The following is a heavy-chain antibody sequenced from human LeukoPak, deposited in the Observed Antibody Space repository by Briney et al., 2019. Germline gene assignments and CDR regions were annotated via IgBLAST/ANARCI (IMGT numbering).Heavy chain of an antibody. CDR1: GFTFSSYS. V-gene: IGHV3-74*01. D-gene: IGHD5-24*01. J-gene: IGHJ3*02. CDR3: ARVRSHGFDAFDI. Sequence: GGSLRLSCAASGFTFSSYSMNWVRQAPGKGLVWVSRINGDGSSASYAESVKGRFTISRDNAKNALYLHTNSLRAEDTAVYYCARVRSHGFDAFDIWGQGIMVTVSS. CDR2: INGDGSSA.